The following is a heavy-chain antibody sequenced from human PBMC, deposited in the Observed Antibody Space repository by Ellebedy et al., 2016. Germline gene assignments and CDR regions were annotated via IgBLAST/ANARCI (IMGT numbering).Heavy chain of an antibody. CDR1: GYTFSSYY. CDR3: ASFHHYYMDV. Sequence: ASVKVSXXASGYTFSSYYMHWVRQAPGQGLEWMGIINPNSGSTTYAQKFQGRVTMTWDTSTSTVYMELSSLRSEDTAVYYCASFHHYYMDVWGKGTTVSVSS. CDR2: INPNSGST. J-gene: IGHJ6*03. V-gene: IGHV1-46*01.